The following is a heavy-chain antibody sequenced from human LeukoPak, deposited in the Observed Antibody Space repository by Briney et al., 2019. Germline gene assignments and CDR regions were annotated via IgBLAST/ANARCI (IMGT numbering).Heavy chain of an antibody. CDR3: ARHLVIYDSSGYYFDY. CDR2: IYYSGST. CDR1: GGSISSYY. V-gene: IGHV4-59*08. J-gene: IGHJ4*02. Sequence: PSETLSLTCTVSGGSISSYYWSWIRQPPGKGLEWIGYIYYSGSTNYNPSFKSRVTISVDTSKNQFSLKLSSVTAADTAVYYCARHLVIYDSSGYYFDYWGQGTLVTVSS. D-gene: IGHD3-22*01.